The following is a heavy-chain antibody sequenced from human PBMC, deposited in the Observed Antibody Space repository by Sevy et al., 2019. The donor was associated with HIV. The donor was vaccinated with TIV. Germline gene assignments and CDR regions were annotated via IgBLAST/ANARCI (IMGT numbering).Heavy chain of an antibody. J-gene: IGHJ4*02. CDR3: ARDSGYTGYD. D-gene: IGHD5-12*01. CDR2: ISRSSPYI. Sequence: GGSLRLSCATSGFTFSTYSMNWVRQAPGKGLEWVSSISRSSPYIYYTDFVKGRFTLSRDNARNSLYLQMNSLRVDDTAVYYCARDSGYTGYDWGQGTLVTVSS. CDR1: GFTFSTYS. V-gene: IGHV3-21*01.